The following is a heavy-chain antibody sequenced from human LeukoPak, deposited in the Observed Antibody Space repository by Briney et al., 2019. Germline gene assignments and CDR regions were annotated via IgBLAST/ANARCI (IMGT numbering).Heavy chain of an antibody. CDR2: IYYSGTT. D-gene: IGHD1-26*01. CDR1: GGSISSSTYY. V-gene: IGHV4-39*07. CDR3: ASLQNIVGATPLPDY. J-gene: IGHJ4*02. Sequence: SETLSLTCTASGGSISSSTYYWGWIRQPPGKGLEWIGTIYYSGTTYYNPSLKSRVTISIDTSTNQFSLKLNSVTAADTAVYYCASLQNIVGATPLPDYWGQGTLVTVSS.